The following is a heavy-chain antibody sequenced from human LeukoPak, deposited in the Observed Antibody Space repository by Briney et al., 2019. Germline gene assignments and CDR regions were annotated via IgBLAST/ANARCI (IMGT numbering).Heavy chain of an antibody. CDR2: IYTSGST. CDR1: GGSISSGSYY. J-gene: IGHJ6*03. Sequence: PSQTLSLTCTVSGGSISSGSYYWSWIRQPAGKGLEWIGRIYTSGSTNYNPSLKSRVTISVDTSKNQFSLKLSSVTAADTAVYYCARALYSGYDYSYYYYYMDVWGKGTTVTVSS. V-gene: IGHV4-61*02. D-gene: IGHD5-12*01. CDR3: ARALYSGYDYSYYYYYMDV.